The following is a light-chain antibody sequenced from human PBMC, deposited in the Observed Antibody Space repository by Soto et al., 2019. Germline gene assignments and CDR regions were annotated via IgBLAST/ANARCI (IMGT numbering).Light chain of an antibody. CDR2: GAY. CDR3: QQYNNWPPIT. V-gene: IGKV3-15*01. CDR1: QGVGRF. J-gene: IGKJ5*01. Sequence: EIVLTQSPGTLSLSPGERATLSCRASQGVGRFLAWYQQKPGQAPRLLIYGAYTRATGIPARFSGSGSGTEFTLSISSLQSEDFAVYYCQQYNNWPPITFGQGTRLEIK.